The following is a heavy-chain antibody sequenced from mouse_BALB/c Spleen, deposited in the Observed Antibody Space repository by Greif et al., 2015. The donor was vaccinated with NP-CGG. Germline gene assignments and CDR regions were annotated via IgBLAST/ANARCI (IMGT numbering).Heavy chain of an antibody. J-gene: IGHJ4*01. CDR2: ISNGGGST. Sequence: EVQLQQSGGGLVQPGGSLKLSCAASGFTFSSYTMSWVRQTPEKRLEWVAYISNGGGSTYYPDTVKGRFTISRDNAKNTLYLQMSSLKSEDTAMYYCARYDYGAMDYWGQGTSVTVSS. CDR3: ARYDYGAMDY. CDR1: GFTFSSYT. V-gene: IGHV5-12-2*01.